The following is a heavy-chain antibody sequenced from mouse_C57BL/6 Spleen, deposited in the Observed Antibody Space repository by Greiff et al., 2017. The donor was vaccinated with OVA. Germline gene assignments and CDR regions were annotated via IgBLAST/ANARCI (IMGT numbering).Heavy chain of an antibody. Sequence: EVQGVESGGGLVKPGGSLKLSCAASGFTFSSYTMSWVRQTPEKRLEWVATISGGGGNTYYPDSVKGRFTISRDNAKNTLYLQMSSLRSEDTALYYCARRGVVGYFDVWGTGTTVTVSS. CDR2: ISGGGGNT. CDR1: GFTFSSYT. J-gene: IGHJ1*03. CDR3: ARRGVVGYFDV. D-gene: IGHD1-1*01. V-gene: IGHV5-9*01.